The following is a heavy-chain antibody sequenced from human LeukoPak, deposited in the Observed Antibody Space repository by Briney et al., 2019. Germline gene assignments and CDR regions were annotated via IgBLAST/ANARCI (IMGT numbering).Heavy chain of an antibody. CDR3: ARPGGGSPYVNYFDY. CDR1: GSSIRSSNW. V-gene: IGHV4-4*02. J-gene: IGHJ4*02. D-gene: IGHD2-15*01. CDR2: IYHSGST. Sequence: SETLSLTCVVSGSSIRSSNWWSWVRQPPGKGLEWIGEIYHSGSTSYNPSLKSRVTISVDKSKNQFSLKLSSVTAADTAVYYCARPGGGSPYVNYFDYWGQGTLVTVSS.